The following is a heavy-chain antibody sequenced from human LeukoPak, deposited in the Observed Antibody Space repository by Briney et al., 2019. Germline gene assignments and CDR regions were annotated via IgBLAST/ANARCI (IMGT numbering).Heavy chain of an antibody. V-gene: IGHV3-48*03. D-gene: IGHD5-24*01. CDR3: ARSPSGDGYDY. Sequence: GGSLRLSCAASGFTFSSYEMNWVRQAPGKGLEWVSYISSSGSTIYYADSVKGRFTISRDNAKNSLYLQMNSLRAEDTAVYYCARSPSGDGYDYWGQGTLVTVSS. CDR1: GFTFSSYE. J-gene: IGHJ4*02. CDR2: ISSSGSTI.